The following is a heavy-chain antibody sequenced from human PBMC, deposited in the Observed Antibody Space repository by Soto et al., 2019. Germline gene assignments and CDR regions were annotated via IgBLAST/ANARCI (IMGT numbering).Heavy chain of an antibody. Sequence: EVHLLDSGGGLLQPGGSLRLSCAASGFTFRTYAMSWVRQAPGKGLEWVSTISDSGTTYYANSVKGRFTISRDNSRNTLDLQMNSLRVEDTAVYYCAKGGEGSCSRTSCLYFSDSWGQGTLVTVSS. CDR1: GFTFRTYA. V-gene: IGHV3-23*01. CDR2: ISDSGTT. CDR3: AKGGEGSCSRTSCLYFSDS. D-gene: IGHD2-2*01. J-gene: IGHJ5*02.